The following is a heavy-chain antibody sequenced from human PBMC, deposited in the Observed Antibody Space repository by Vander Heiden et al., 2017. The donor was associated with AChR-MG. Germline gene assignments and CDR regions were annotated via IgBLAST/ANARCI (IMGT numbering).Heavy chain of an antibody. D-gene: IGHD3-16*02. Sequence: HAQTVLSGAAVKKPGASVTVPCKPSGYPFTSYYMPWVRQARGQGLGWMGTISPSGGSTSYAEKCQGRVTMTRDTSTSTVYMELSSVRSEDTAVYYCARADRVSYCYLLGYWGQGTLVTVSS. CDR3: ARADRVSYCYLLGY. CDR2: ISPSGGST. CDR1: GYPFTSYY. J-gene: IGHJ4*02. V-gene: IGHV1-46*03.